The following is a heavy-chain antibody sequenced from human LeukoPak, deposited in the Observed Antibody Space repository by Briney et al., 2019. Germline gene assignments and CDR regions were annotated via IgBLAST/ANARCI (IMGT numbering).Heavy chain of an antibody. J-gene: IGHJ4*02. V-gene: IGHV1-69*13. CDR3: ARYSSGWPRSDYFDY. CDR1: GFTFSSYW. Sequence: EASVKVSCKASGFTFSSYWMHWVRQAPGQGLEWMGGIIPIFGTANYAQKFQGRVTITADESTSTAYMELSSLRSEDTAVYYCARYSSGWPRSDYFDYWGQGTLVTVSS. CDR2: IIPIFGTA. D-gene: IGHD6-19*01.